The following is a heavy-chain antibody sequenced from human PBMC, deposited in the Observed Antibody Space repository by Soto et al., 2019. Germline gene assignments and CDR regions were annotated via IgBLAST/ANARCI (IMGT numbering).Heavy chain of an antibody. CDR1: GGSISSFY. V-gene: IGHV4-59*01. D-gene: IGHD6-25*01. Sequence: QVQLQQSGPGMVKPSETLSLTCSVSGGSISSFYWMWIRQPPGEGLEYIGYVYHSGITNYNPSLKSRVTRSVDTPKNQFSLKLSAVTAADTAIYFCARARGYAQYYHYYMDVWGKGTTVTVSS. CDR2: VYHSGIT. CDR3: ARARGYAQYYHYYMDV. J-gene: IGHJ6*03.